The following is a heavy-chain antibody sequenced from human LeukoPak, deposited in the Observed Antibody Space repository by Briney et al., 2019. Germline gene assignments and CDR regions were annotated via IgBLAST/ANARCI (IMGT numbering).Heavy chain of an antibody. CDR3: ARDGRLLHYFDY. CDR1: AYSISSGYY. V-gene: IGHV4-38-2*02. D-gene: IGHD1-26*01. CDR2: IYHSGST. J-gene: IGHJ4*02. Sequence: SETLSLTCTVSAYSISSGYYWGWIRQPPGKGLEWIGSIYHSGSTYYNPSLKSRVTISVDTSKNQFSLKLSSVTAADTAVYYCARDGRLLHYFDYWGQGTLVTVSS.